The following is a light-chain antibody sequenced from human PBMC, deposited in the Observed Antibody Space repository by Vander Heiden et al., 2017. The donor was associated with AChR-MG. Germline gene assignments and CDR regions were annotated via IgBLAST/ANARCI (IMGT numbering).Light chain of an antibody. CDR2: EVS. CDR1: SRDVGSYNL. V-gene: IGLV2-23*02. Sequence: QPALTQPASVSGSPGQSITIPCTGTSRDVGSYNLVSWYQQHPGKAPKLMIYEVSKRPSGVSNRFSGSKSGNTASLTISGLQAEDEADYYCCSYAGSSTFVVFGGGTKLTVL. CDR3: CSYAGSSTFVV. J-gene: IGLJ2*01.